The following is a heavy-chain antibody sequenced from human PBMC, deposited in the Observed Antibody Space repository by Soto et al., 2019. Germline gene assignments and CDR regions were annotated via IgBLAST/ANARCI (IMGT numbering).Heavy chain of an antibody. J-gene: IGHJ4*02. V-gene: IGHV1-69*13. D-gene: IGHD2-21*02. CDR2: IIPIFDTT. Sequence: SVKVSCKSSGGTFSNSCISWGRQAPGQGLECMGGIIPIFDTTNYAQKLQGRITIIADESTNTVYMELSNLRSADTGVYYCARAPILVSVTLHENYFDSWGQGTLVTVSS. CDR1: GGTFSNSC. CDR3: ARAPILVSVTLHENYFDS.